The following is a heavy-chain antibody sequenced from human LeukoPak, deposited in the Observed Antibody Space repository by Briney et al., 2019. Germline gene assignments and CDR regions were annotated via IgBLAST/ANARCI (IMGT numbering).Heavy chain of an antibody. V-gene: IGHV3-23*01. CDR2: ISGSGGST. CDR1: GFTFSSYD. J-gene: IGHJ4*02. Sequence: GGSLRLSCAASGFTFSSYDMSWVRQAPGKGLEWVSAISGSGGSTYYADSVKGRFTISRDNSKNTLYLQMNSLRAEDTAVYYSAKSVGDGYNFAYWGQGTLVTVSS. CDR3: AKSVGDGYNFAY. D-gene: IGHD5-24*01.